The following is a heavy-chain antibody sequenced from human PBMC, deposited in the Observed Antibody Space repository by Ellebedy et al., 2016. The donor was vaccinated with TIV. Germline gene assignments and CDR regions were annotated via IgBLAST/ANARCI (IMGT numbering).Heavy chain of an antibody. CDR2: INWNGGST. CDR3: ASQAPSSITMVRGVLGAHWFDP. J-gene: IGHJ5*02. D-gene: IGHD3-10*01. V-gene: IGHV3-20*04. Sequence: PGGSLRLSCAASGFTFDDYGMSWVRQAPGKGLEWVSGINWNGGSTGYADSVKGRFTISRDNAKNSLYLQMNSLRAEDTAVYYCASQAPSSITMVRGVLGAHWFDPWGQGTLVTVSS. CDR1: GFTFDDYG.